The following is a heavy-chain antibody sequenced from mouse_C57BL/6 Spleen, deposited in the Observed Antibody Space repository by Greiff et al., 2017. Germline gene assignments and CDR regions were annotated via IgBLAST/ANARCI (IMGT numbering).Heavy chain of an antibody. Sequence: QVQLQQSGAELVMPGASVKLSCKASGYTFTSYWMHWVKQRPGQGLEWIGEIDPSDSYTNYNQKFKGKSTLTVDKSSSTAYMQLSSLTSEDSAVYYCARPSNGRGAWFAYWGQGTLVTVSA. J-gene: IGHJ3*01. CDR2: IDPSDSYT. CDR3: ARPSNGRGAWFAY. V-gene: IGHV1-69*01. CDR1: GYTFTSYW. D-gene: IGHD1-1*01.